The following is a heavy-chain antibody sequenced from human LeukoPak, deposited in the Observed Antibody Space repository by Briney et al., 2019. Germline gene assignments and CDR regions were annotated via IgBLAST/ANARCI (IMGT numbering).Heavy chain of an antibody. J-gene: IGHJ6*03. Sequence: PGGSLRLSCAASGFTFNNYEINWVRQAPGKGLECLSYISRTGSSIYYADSVKGRFTISRDNAKNSLYLQMSSLRAEDTAVYYCARDQWLQSDYYMDVWGKGTTVTVSS. CDR2: ISRTGSSI. CDR1: GFTFNNYE. D-gene: IGHD5-18*01. V-gene: IGHV3-48*03. CDR3: ARDQWLQSDYYMDV.